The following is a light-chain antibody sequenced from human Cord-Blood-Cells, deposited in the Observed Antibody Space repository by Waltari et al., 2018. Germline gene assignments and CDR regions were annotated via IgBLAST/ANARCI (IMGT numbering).Light chain of an antibody. J-gene: IGLJ3*02. Sequence: QSALTQSASVSGSPGQSITISCTGTSSDVGGYNYVSWYQQHPGKAPKLMIYDVSNRPSWVSNRFSGSNSGNTASLTISGLQAEDEADYYCSSYTSSSTWVFGGGTKLTVL. V-gene: IGLV2-14*03. CDR3: SSYTSSSTWV. CDR1: SSDVGGYNY. CDR2: DVS.